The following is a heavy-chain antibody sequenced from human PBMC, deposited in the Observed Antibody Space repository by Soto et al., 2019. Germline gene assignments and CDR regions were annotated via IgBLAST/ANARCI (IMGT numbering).Heavy chain of an antibody. V-gene: IGHV1-69*12. D-gene: IGHD2-15*01. Sequence: QVQLVQSGAEVKKPGSSVKVSCKASGGTFSTNDISWVRQAPGQGLEWMGGITPMFDTTKYGQDFQGRVTITADESTTTAYMELSSLRSEDTAIYYCAKDLGSQIAAFWGQGTLVTVS. CDR1: GGTFSTND. CDR2: ITPMFDTT. J-gene: IGHJ4*02. CDR3: AKDLGSQIAAF.